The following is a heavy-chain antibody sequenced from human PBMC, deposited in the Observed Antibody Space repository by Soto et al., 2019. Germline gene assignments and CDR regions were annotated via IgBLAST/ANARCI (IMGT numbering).Heavy chain of an antibody. CDR1: GYTFTSYG. V-gene: IGHV1-18*01. D-gene: IGHD1-26*01. Sequence: ASVKVSCKASGYTFTSYGISWVRQAPGQGLEWMGIISASSGSTNYAQKLQGRVTMTRDTSTSTAYMELSSLRSEDTAVYYCARDRSGSYFAMTDPPTSYDYWGQGTLVTVSS. J-gene: IGHJ4*02. CDR3: ARDRSGSYFAMTDPPTSYDY. CDR2: ISASSGST.